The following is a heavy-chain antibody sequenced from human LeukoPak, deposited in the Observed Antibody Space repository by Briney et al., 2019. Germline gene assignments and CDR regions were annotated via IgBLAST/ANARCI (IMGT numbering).Heavy chain of an antibody. V-gene: IGHV3-30-3*01. Sequence: GGSLRLSCAASGFTFSSYAMHWVRQAPGKGLEWVAVISYDGSNKYYADSVKGRFTISRDNSKNTLYLQMNSLRAEDTAVYHCARDLEVVTMVRGVNYYYYYGMDVWGQGTTVTVSS. CDR3: ARDLEVVTMVRGVNYYYYYGMDV. CDR1: GFTFSSYA. D-gene: IGHD3-10*01. J-gene: IGHJ6*02. CDR2: ISYDGSNK.